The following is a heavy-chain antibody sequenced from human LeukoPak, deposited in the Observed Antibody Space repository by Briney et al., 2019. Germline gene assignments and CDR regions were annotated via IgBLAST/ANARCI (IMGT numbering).Heavy chain of an antibody. CDR3: ARRYYDILTGYYRFDY. V-gene: IGHV4-39*07. CDR2: IYYSGST. J-gene: IGHJ4*02. Sequence: PSETLSLTCTVSGGSISSSSYYWGWIRQPPGKGLEWIGSIYYSGSTNYNPSLKSRVTISVDTSKNQFSLKLSSVTAADTAVYYCARRYYDILTGYYRFDYWGQGTLVTVSS. D-gene: IGHD3-9*01. CDR1: GGSISSSSYY.